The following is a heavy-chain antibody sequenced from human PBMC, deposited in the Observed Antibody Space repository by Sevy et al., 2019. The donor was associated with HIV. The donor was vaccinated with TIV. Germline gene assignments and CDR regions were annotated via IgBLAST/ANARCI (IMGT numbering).Heavy chain of an antibody. V-gene: IGHV1-8*03. D-gene: IGHD3-10*01. Sequence: ASVKVSCKASGYTFTSYDINWVRQATGQGLEWMGWMNPNSGNTGYAQKFQGRVTITRNTSISTAYMELSSLRSEDTAMYYCARGGDSGLGYYYGSGTRRDDAFDIWGQGTMVTVSS. CDR3: ARGGDSGLGYYYGSGTRRDDAFDI. CDR1: GYTFTSYD. J-gene: IGHJ3*02. CDR2: MNPNSGNT.